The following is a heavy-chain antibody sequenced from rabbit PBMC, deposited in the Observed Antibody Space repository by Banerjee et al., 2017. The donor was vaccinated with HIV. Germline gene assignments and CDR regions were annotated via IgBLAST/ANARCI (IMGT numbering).Heavy chain of an antibody. J-gene: IGHJ4*01. CDR2: IYTGSGGDT. CDR3: ARGGVYAGATHAYAFNL. D-gene: IGHD6-1*01. CDR1: GFSFSSSYW. Sequence: QEQLEESGGDLVKPEGSLTLTCTASGFSFSSSYWICWVRQAPGKGLEWIACIYTGSGGDTYYTSWAKGRFTISKTSSTTVTLEMTSLTAADTATYFCARGGVYAGATHAYAFNLWGQGTLVTVS. V-gene: IGHV1S45*01.